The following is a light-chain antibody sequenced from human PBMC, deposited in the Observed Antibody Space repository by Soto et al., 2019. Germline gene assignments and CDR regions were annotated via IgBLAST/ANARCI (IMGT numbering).Light chain of an antibody. Sequence: DIQMTQSPSTLSASVGYTVTITCRASESISSWLAWYQEKPGKAPNLLIYDASSLESGVPSRFSGSGSGTEFTLTISSLQPDDFATYYCQDYSPYSWTFGQGTQVDI. V-gene: IGKV1-5*01. CDR1: ESISSW. J-gene: IGKJ1*01. CDR2: DAS. CDR3: QDYSPYSWT.